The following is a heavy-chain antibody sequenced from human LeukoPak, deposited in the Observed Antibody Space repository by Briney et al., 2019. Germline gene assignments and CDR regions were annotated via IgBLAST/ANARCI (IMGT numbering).Heavy chain of an antibody. CDR2: IIPIFGTA. V-gene: IGHV1-69*06. D-gene: IGHD3-10*01. Sequence: SVKVSCKASGGTFSSYAIGWVRQAPGQGLEWMGGIIPIFGTANYAQKFQGRVTITADKSTSTAYMELSSLRSEDTAVYYCALCGSGSYWWKDGMDVWGKGTTVTVSS. CDR1: GGTFSSYA. CDR3: ALCGSGSYWWKDGMDV. J-gene: IGHJ6*04.